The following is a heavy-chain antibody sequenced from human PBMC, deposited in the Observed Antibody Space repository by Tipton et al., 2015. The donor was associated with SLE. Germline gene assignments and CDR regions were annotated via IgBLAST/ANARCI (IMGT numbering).Heavy chain of an antibody. V-gene: IGHV3-23*03. Sequence: SLRLSCEASGFIFGDYAMSWVRQGPGKGLEWVSVIYSGGSTDYADSVKGRFTISRDNSKNTLYLQMNSLRAEDTAVYYCAKEQAGYCSGGTCYGSYYYGMDVWGQGTTVTVSS. CDR2: IYSGGST. CDR3: AKEQAGYCSGGTCYGSYYYGMDV. J-gene: IGHJ6*02. CDR1: GFIFGDYA. D-gene: IGHD2-15*01.